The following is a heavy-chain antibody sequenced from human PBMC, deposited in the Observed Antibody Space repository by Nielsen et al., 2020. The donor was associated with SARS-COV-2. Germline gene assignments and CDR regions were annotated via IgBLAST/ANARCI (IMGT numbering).Heavy chain of an antibody. CDR2: INAYNGHT. CDR3: ARVDFYGSGAAPGFDH. CDR1: GYTFTKYG. D-gene: IGHD3-10*01. Sequence: ASVKVSCKASGYTFTKYGISWVRQAPGQGLEWMGWINAYNGHTDYAQNLQGRVAMTTDTSTSTAYMELKSLRSDDTAVYYCARVDFYGSGAAPGFDHWGQGTLVTVSS. J-gene: IGHJ4*02. V-gene: IGHV1-18*04.